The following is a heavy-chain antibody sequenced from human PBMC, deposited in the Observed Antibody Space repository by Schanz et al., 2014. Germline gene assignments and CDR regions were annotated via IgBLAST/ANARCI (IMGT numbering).Heavy chain of an antibody. V-gene: IGHV1-46*03. D-gene: IGHD6-13*01. CDR1: GYTFTSDS. CDR2: INPSGGST. CDR3: ARDGVNAGAGGSY. J-gene: IGHJ4*02. Sequence: QVQLVQSGAEVKKPGASVKVSCKASGYTFTSDSMHWVRQAPGQGLEWMAMINPSGGSTAYAQKYQGRVTMAGDTSTSTGYKEWSRRRADDAAVYCCARDGVNAGAGGSYWGQRHLV.